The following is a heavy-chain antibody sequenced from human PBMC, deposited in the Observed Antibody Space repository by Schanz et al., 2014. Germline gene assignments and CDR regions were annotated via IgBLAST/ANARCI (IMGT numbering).Heavy chain of an antibody. CDR3: ARDTTWRLDL. D-gene: IGHD1-1*01. CDR1: GGSIRSGTYY. J-gene: IGHJ2*01. CDR2: VFPNGIT. Sequence: QVQLQESGPGLVKPSQTLSLTCTVSGGSIRSGTYYWSRIRQPAGKALEWVGRVFPNGITNYNPSLKSRFPISLDTSKTHFSLTLPSLTAADTAVYYCARDTTWRLDLWGRGTLVTVSS. V-gene: IGHV4-61*02.